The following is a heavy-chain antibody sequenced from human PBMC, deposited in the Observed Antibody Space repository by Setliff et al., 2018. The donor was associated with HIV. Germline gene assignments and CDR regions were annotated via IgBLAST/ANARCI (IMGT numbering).Heavy chain of an antibody. CDR2: IRSKAYGGTT. Sequence: PGGSLRLSCTTSGFTFGDYAMSWVRQGPGKGLEWVGFIRSKAYGGTTDYAASVKGRFTISRDDSKSFAYLQMNSLKTEDTAVYFCTRVSHSVVPADHYFFDYWGQGTLVTVSS. CDR3: TRVSHSVVPADHYFFDY. CDR1: GFTFGDYA. J-gene: IGHJ4*02. D-gene: IGHD2-2*01. V-gene: IGHV3-49*04.